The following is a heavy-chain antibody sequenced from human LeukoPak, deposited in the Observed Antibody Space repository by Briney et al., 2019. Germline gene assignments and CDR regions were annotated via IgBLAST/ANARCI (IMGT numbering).Heavy chain of an antibody. D-gene: IGHD1-26*01. V-gene: IGHV3-21*04. J-gene: IGHJ4*02. Sequence: GGSLRLSCAASGFTFSSYSMNWVRQAPGKGLEWVSSISSSSSYIYYADSVKGRFTISRDNSKNTLYLQMNSLRAEDTAVYYCAKRSGNYYGTFDYWGQGTLVTVSS. CDR3: AKRSGNYYGTFDY. CDR2: ISSSSSYI. CDR1: GFTFSSYS.